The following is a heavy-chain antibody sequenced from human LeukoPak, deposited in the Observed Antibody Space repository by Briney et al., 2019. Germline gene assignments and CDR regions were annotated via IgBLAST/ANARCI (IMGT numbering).Heavy chain of an antibody. Sequence: ASVKVSCKASGYTFTSYYMHWVRQAPGQGLEWMGWINPNSGGTNYAQKFQGRGTLTRDTSISTAYMELSRLRSDDTAVYYCAAMPYSSGWYIGGAPFDYWGQGTLVTVSS. J-gene: IGHJ4*02. V-gene: IGHV1-2*02. CDR2: INPNSGGT. D-gene: IGHD6-19*01. CDR3: AAMPYSSGWYIGGAPFDY. CDR1: GYTFTSYY.